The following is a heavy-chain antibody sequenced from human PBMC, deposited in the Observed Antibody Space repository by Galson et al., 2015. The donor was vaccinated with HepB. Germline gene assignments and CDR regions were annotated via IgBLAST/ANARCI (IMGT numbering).Heavy chain of an antibody. Sequence: SLRLSCAASGFAFSTHAMAWVRQAPGKRLEWVSTIGRRDDSTYYADSVKGRFTISRDNSKNTVYLQMKSLRADDTAIYYCAHHEIVVMAAFEHWGQGTLVTVSS. D-gene: IGHD2-8*01. CDR1: GFAFSTHA. CDR2: IGRRDDST. J-gene: IGHJ4*02. CDR3: AHHEIVVMAAFEH. V-gene: IGHV3-23*01.